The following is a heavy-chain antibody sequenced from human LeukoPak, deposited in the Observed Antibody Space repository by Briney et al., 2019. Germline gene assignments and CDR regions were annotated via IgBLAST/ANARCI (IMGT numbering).Heavy chain of an antibody. CDR1: GGSFSGYY. Sequence: SETLSLTCAVYGGSFSGYYWSWIRQPPGKGLEWIGEINHSGSTNYNPSLKNRVTISLDTSKKQFSLKLSSVTAADTAVYYCARHYCSGGSCYPFDYWGQGTLVTVSS. V-gene: IGHV4-34*01. CDR2: INHSGST. CDR3: ARHYCSGGSCYPFDY. D-gene: IGHD2-15*01. J-gene: IGHJ4*02.